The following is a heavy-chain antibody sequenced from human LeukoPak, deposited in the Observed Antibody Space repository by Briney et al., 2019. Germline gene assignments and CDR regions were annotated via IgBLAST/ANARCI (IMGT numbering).Heavy chain of an antibody. J-gene: IGHJ6*02. CDR3: SASRPHYGDYYGLDV. V-gene: IGHV3-30*03. CDR2: ISYDGSHK. Sequence: GGSLRLSCAASGFTFSSYNMNWVRQAPGKGLEWVAVISYDGSHKYSADSVKGRFTISRDNSKNTLYLQMNSLRTEDTAVYFCSASRPHYGDYYGLDVWGHGTTVTVSS. CDR1: GFTFSSYN. D-gene: IGHD4/OR15-4a*01.